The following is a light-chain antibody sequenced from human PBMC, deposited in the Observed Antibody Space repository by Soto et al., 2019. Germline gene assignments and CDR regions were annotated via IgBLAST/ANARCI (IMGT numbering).Light chain of an antibody. V-gene: IGKV3-20*01. J-gene: IGKJ2*01. Sequence: EIVLTQSPGPLSLSPGERATLSCRASQSVSSSYLAWYQQKPGQAPRLLIYGASSRATGIPDRFSGSGSGTDFTLTISRLEPEDFAGYYCEQYGSSGSCGQGTKLEIK. CDR2: GAS. CDR3: EQYGSSGS. CDR1: QSVSSSY.